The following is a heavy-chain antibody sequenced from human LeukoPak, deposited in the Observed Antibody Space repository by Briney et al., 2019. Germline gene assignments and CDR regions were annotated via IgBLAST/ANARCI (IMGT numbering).Heavy chain of an antibody. D-gene: IGHD6-13*01. Sequence: PSETLSLTCIVSGGSISSSSYYWDWIRQAPGEGLEWIGNFYDSGNTRYNPSLKSRVTISGDTSKNQFSLKLTSVTAADTAVYYCARSAFLVTAPGLYYFDYWGQGTLVAVSS. V-gene: IGHV4-39*07. CDR2: FYDSGNT. J-gene: IGHJ4*02. CDR3: ARSAFLVTAPGLYYFDY. CDR1: GGSISSSSYY.